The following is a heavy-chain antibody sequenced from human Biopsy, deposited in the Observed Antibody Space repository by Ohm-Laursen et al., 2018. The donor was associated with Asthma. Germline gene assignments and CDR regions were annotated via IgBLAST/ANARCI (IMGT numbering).Heavy chain of an antibody. CDR3: ARAVDYSHYYGIDV. D-gene: IGHD3-10*01. J-gene: IGHJ6*02. CDR1: GYTLNSAG. Sequence: ASVKVSCKASGYTLNSAGITWVRQAPGQGLEWMGWISVYNGNTRVAQKLQDRVTMITDTSTSTAYMELRSLRSDDTAVYFCARAVDYSHYYGIDVWGQGTTVTVS. CDR2: ISVYNGNT. V-gene: IGHV1-18*01.